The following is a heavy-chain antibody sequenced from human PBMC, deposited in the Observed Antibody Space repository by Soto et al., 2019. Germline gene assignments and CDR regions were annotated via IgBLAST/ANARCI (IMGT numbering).Heavy chain of an antibody. CDR1: GFSFSSYW. V-gene: IGHV3-74*01. CDR3: ARVSGYPYYYYYGLDV. CDR2: INSDGSST. Sequence: GGSLRLSCAASGFSFSSYWMHWVRQAPGKGLVWVSRINSDGSSTSYADSVKGRFTIPRDNAKNTLYLQMNSLRAEDTAVYYCARVSGYPYYYYYGLDVWGQGTTVTGSS. J-gene: IGHJ6*02. D-gene: IGHD1-1*01.